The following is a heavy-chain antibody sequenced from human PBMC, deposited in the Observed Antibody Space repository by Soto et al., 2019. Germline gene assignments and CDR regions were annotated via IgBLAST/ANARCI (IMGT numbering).Heavy chain of an antibody. D-gene: IGHD6-13*01. V-gene: IGHV4-38-2*01. Sequence: SETLSLTCAVSGDSIIGIYHWAWIRQSPGRGLERIASVYHTGTTYYTPALESRVTISVDTSKNSFSVNLTSVTAADTAVYFCARGRSRRGQQSPSPFDYWGQGTLVTVSS. CDR2: VYHTGTT. CDR3: ARGRSRRGQQSPSPFDY. CDR1: GDSIIGIYH. J-gene: IGHJ4*02.